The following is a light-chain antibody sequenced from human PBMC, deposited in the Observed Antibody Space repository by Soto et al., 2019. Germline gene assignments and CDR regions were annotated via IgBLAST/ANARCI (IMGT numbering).Light chain of an antibody. Sequence: EIVMTQSPATLSVSPGERATLSCRASQSVGSDLAWYQQKPGRTPSLLIYDVSTRATGIPARFSGSGSGTEFTLTISSLQFYDFAVYQCQQYTLLPYTFG. J-gene: IGKJ3*01. CDR1: QSVGSD. CDR3: QQYTLLPYT. CDR2: DVS. V-gene: IGKV3-15*01.